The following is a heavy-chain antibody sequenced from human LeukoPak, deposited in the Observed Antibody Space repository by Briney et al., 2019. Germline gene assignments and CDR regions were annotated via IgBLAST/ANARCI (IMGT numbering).Heavy chain of an antibody. CDR1: GFTFTDYS. D-gene: IGHD6-13*01. CDR2: ISSSSSYI. CDR3: ARVRKGYDAFDI. Sequence: GGSLRLSCAAAGFTFTDYSMNWVRQAPGKGLEWVSSISSSSSYIYYADSVKGRFTISRDNAKNSLYLQMNSLRAEDTAVYYCARVRKGYDAFDIWGQGTMVTVSS. V-gene: IGHV3-21*01. J-gene: IGHJ3*02.